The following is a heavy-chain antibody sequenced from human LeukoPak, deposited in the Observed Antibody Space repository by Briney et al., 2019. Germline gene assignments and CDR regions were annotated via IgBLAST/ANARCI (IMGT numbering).Heavy chain of an antibody. CDR3: AKDCYDFWSGYEGYYFDY. D-gene: IGHD3-3*01. Sequence: PGGSLRLSCAASGFTFSSYGMHWVRQAPGKGLEWVAVIRYDGSNKYYADSVKGRFTISRDNSKNTLYLQMHSLRAEDTAVYYCAKDCYDFWSGYEGYYFDYWGQGTLVTVSS. CDR2: IRYDGSNK. J-gene: IGHJ4*02. V-gene: IGHV3-30*02. CDR1: GFTFSSYG.